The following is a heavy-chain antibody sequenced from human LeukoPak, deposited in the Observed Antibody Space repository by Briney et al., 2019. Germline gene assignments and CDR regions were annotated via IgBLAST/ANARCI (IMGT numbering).Heavy chain of an antibody. D-gene: IGHD6-13*01. Sequence: PGTLSLTRPVSGCTHSSYHWSLIRQPRGKGLAWIGHSYYGGSTNYNASLKSRVTISVDTSKNQLYLKLSSVTAADTAVYYCARHSSSWYVGCFDYWGQGTLVTVSS. CDR3: ARHSSSWYVGCFDY. V-gene: IGHV4-59*08. J-gene: IGHJ4*02. CDR1: GCTHSSYH. CDR2: SYYGGST.